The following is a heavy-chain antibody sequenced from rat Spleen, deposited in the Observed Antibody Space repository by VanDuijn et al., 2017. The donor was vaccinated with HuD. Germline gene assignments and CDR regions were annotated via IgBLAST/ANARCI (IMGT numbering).Heavy chain of an antibody. Sequence: EVQLVESGGGLVQPGRSLKLSCVASGFTFNNYWMTWVRQAPTKGLEWVASISTSGGSTYYRDSVKGRFTISRDNAKSTLYLQLDSLRSEDTATYYCTTASFLTTVARGVVDAWGQGASVTVSS. CDR2: ISTSGGST. D-gene: IGHD1-8*01. V-gene: IGHV5-27*01. J-gene: IGHJ4*01. CDR1: GFTFNNYW. CDR3: TTASFLTTVARGVVDA.